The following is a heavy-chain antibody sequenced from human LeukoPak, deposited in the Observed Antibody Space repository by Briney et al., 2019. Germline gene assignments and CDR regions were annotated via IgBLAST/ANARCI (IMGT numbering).Heavy chain of an antibody. CDR2: IGTAGDT. CDR1: GFTFSSYD. J-gene: IGHJ4*02. Sequence: EGSLRLSCAASGFTFSSYDMHWVRQATGKGLEWVSAIGTAGDTYYPGSVKGRFTISRENAKNSLYLQMNSLRAEDTAVYYCARGDDSGYYDYFDYWGQGALVTVSS. CDR3: ARGDDSGYYDYFDY. V-gene: IGHV3-13*01. D-gene: IGHD3-22*01.